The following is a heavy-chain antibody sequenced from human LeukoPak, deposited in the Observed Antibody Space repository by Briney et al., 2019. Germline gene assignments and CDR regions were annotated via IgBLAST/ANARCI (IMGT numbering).Heavy chain of an antibody. D-gene: IGHD6-13*01. V-gene: IGHV1-46*01. CDR1: GYTFTSYY. Sequence: ASVKVSCKASGYTFTSYYMHWVRQAPGQGLEWMGIINPSGGSTSYAQKFQGRVTMTRDTSTSTVYMELSSLRSEDTAVYYCVTRIAAAGTRYYYYYGMDVWGQGTTVTVSS. CDR3: VTRIAAAGTRYYYYYGMDV. CDR2: INPSGGST. J-gene: IGHJ6*02.